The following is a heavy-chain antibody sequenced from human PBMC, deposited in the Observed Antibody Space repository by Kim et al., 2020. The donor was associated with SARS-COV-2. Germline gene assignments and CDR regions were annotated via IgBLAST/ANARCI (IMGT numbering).Heavy chain of an antibody. CDR1: GFTFSNAW. CDR3: TTDSGFGELCLYYYYYYGMDV. J-gene: IGHJ6*02. Sequence: GGSLRLSCAASGFTFSNAWMSWVRQAPGKGLEWVGRIKSKTDGGTTDYAAPVKGRFTISRDDSKNTLYLQMNSLKTEDTAVYYCTTDSGFGELCLYYYYYYGMDVWGQGTPVTASS. D-gene: IGHD3-10*01. V-gene: IGHV3-15*01. CDR2: IKSKTDGGTT.